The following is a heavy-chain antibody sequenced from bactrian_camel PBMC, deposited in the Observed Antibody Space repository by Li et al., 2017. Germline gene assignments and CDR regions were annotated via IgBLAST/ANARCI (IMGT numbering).Heavy chain of an antibody. CDR2: RNIRGGRS. CDR3: ATDLMVTTGEYTY. J-gene: IGHJ4*01. CDR1: GFTFSSYD. V-gene: IGHV3S40*01. Sequence: DVQLVESGGGLVQPGGSLRLSCAATGFTFSSYDMSWVRQAPGNGLEWVSGRNIRGGRSYYSDSVKGRFTISRDDAKNTVYLQMNSLKTEDTGVYYCATDLMVTTGEYTYWGQGTQVTVS. D-gene: IGHD5*01.